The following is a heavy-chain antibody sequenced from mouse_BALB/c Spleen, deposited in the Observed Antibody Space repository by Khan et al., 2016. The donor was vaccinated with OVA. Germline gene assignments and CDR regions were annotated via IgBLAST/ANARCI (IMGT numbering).Heavy chain of an antibody. V-gene: IGHV3-2*02. D-gene: IGHD2-1*01. J-gene: IGHJ4*01. CDR2: IRYSGST. Sequence: VQLKESGPGLVKPSQSLSLTCTVTGYSITSDYAWNWIRQFPGNKLEWMGYIRYSGSTNYNPSLKSRISITRDTSKNQFFLQLNAVTTEDTATCYCARDGTRDNYAMDYWGQGTAVTVSS. CDR3: ARDGTRDNYAMDY. CDR1: GYSITSDYA.